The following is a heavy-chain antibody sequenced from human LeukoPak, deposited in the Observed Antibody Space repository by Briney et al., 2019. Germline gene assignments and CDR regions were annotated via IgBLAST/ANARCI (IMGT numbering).Heavy chain of an antibody. Sequence: SETLSLTCTVSGGSISSYYWSWIRQPPGKGLEWIGYIYYSGSTNYNPSLKSRVTISVDTSKNQFSLKLSSVTAADTAVYYCARSSKKTTVPNPNNWSDPWGQGTLVTVSS. D-gene: IGHD4-17*01. CDR2: IYYSGST. CDR1: GGSISSYY. J-gene: IGHJ5*02. V-gene: IGHV4-59*01. CDR3: ARSSKKTTVPNPNNWSDP.